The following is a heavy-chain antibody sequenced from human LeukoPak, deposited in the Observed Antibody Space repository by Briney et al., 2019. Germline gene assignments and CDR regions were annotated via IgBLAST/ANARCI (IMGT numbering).Heavy chain of an antibody. CDR3: ARGYYDLWSGYPWFDP. V-gene: IGHV1-8*01. D-gene: IGHD3-3*01. CDR1: GYTFTSYD. J-gene: IGHJ5*02. Sequence: GASVKVSCKASGYTFTSYDINWVRQATGQGLEWMGWMNPNSGNTGYAQKFQGRVTMTRNTSISTAYMELSSLRSEDTAVYYCARGYYDLWSGYPWFDPWGQGTLVTVSS. CDR2: MNPNSGNT.